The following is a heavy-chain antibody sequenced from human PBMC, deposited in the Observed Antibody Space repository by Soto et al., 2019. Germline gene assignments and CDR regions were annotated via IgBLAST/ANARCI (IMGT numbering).Heavy chain of an antibody. CDR3: ASGGTTVNRRFDF. CDR1: GGTSSSYA. D-gene: IGHD4-4*01. Sequence: QVQVVQSGAEVKKPGSSVRVSCKASGGTSSSYAITWMRQAPGQGLEWMGGIIPILDTTDYAQKFQGRVTFTADESTSTVYMELSSLTSEGTAVYYCASGGTTVNRRFDFWGQGTLVTVSS. CDR2: IIPILDTT. V-gene: IGHV1-69*01. J-gene: IGHJ4*02.